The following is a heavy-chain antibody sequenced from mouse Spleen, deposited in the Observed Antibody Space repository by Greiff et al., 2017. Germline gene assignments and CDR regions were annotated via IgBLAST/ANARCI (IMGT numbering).Heavy chain of an antibody. J-gene: IGHJ3*01. Sequence: QVQLQQPGAELVKPGTSVKLSCKASGYTFTSYWMHWVKQRPGQGLEWIGVIDPSDSYSNSNQKFKGKATLTVDTSSSTAYMQLSSLTSEDSAVYYCEIYSRGLFACWGQGTLVNGSA. CDR2: IDPSDSYS. CDR3: EIYSRGLFAC. V-gene: IGHV1-59*01. D-gene: IGHD1-1*01. CDR1: GYTFTSYW.